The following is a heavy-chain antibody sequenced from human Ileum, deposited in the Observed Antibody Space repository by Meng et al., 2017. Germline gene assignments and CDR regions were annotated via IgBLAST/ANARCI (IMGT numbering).Heavy chain of an antibody. CDR2: IHYSGST. J-gene: IGHJ4*02. D-gene: IGHD1-26*01. V-gene: IGHV4-34*01. CDR3: ARRIRGGSYLG. Sequence: QLQLMQWGAGMLKPSETLSLTCTVYGGSFTDYYWNWIRQPPGKGLEWIGEIHYSGSTNYNPSLESRVTISEDTSQKQFSLRLSSVTAADTAVYYCARRIRGGSYLGWGQGTLVTVSS. CDR1: GGSFTDYY.